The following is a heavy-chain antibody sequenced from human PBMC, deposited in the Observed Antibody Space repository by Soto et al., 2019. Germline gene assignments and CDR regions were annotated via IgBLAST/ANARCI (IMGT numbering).Heavy chain of an antibody. Sequence: QVQLVQSGAEVKKPGASVKVSCKASGYSFTDYHIHWVRQAPGQGLEWLGRINPKSGGTSTAQKFQGWVTMTTDTSISTASMELTRLTSDDTAIYYCAAVPVLRFLKWLPAYFDYWGQGTLVTVSS. D-gene: IGHD3-3*01. CDR3: AAVPVLRFLKWLPAYFDY. J-gene: IGHJ4*02. CDR2: INPKSGGT. V-gene: IGHV1-2*04. CDR1: GYSFTDYH.